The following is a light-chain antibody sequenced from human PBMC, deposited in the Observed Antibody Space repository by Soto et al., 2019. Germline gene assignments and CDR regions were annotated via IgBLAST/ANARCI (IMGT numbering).Light chain of an antibody. CDR2: SAS. CDR3: QQSYSNPS. Sequence: DIQMTQSPSSLSAAVGDQVTITCRASQGIGNYLNWYQQKPGKAPKPLITSASSLRSGVPSRFSGSGSGPEFSLTISSLQPEESATYYCQQSYSNPSVGQGTKLEIK. V-gene: IGKV1-39*01. CDR1: QGIGNY. J-gene: IGKJ2*03.